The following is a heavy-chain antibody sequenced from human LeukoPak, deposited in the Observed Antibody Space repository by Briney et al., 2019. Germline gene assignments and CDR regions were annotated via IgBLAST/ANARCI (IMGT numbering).Heavy chain of an antibody. CDR3: ARVGSSGWSQKYYFDY. Sequence: SXXLSLTCTVSGGSISSYYWSWIRQPPGKGLEWIGYIYYSGSTNYNPSLKRRVTISVETSKKKFSLKLSSVTAADTAVYYCARVGSSGWSQKYYFDYWGQGTLVTVSS. CDR1: GGSISSYY. CDR2: IYYSGST. J-gene: IGHJ4*02. D-gene: IGHD6-19*01. V-gene: IGHV4-59*01.